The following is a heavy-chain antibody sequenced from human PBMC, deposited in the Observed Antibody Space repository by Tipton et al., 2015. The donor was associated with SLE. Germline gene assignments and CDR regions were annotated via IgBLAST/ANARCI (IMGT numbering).Heavy chain of an antibody. CDR3: AREGNECSGGSCYPADY. CDR2: IYSGGST. D-gene: IGHD2-15*01. V-gene: IGHV3-53*01. Sequence: SLRLSCAASGFTVSSNYMSWVRQAPGKGLEWVSVIYSGGSTYYADSVKGRFTISRDNSKNTLYLQMNSLRAEDTAVYYCAREGNECSGGSCYPADYWGQGTLVTVSS. CDR1: GFTVSSNY. J-gene: IGHJ4*02.